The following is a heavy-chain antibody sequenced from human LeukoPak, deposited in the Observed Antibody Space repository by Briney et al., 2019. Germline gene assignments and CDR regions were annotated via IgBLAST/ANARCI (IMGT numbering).Heavy chain of an antibody. CDR2: ISSSSSYI. J-gene: IGHJ3*02. CDR3: ARDPPTDAFDI. V-gene: IGHV3-21*01. CDR1: GFTFRSYS. D-gene: IGHD4-17*01. Sequence: GGSLRLSCAASGFTFRSYSMNWVRQAPGKGLEWVSSISSSSSYIYYADSGKGRFTISRDNAKNSLYLQMNSLRAEDTAVYYCARDPPTDAFDIWGQGTMVTVSS.